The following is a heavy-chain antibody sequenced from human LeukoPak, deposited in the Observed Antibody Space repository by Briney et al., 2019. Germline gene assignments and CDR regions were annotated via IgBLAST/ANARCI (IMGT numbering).Heavy chain of an antibody. CDR2: IYYSGST. Sequence: SETLSLTCTVSGGSISSHYWSWIRQPPGKGLEWIGYIYYSGSTNYNPSLKSRVTISVDTSKNQFSLKLSSVTAADTAVYYCARAVGSLVLQPDYYGSGPSYYYMDVWGKGTTVTVSS. CDR1: GGSISSHY. V-gene: IGHV4-59*11. D-gene: IGHD3-10*01. CDR3: ARAVGSLVLQPDYYGSGPSYYYMDV. J-gene: IGHJ6*03.